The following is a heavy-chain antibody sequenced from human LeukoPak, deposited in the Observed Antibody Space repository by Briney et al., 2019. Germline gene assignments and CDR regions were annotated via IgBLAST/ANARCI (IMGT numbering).Heavy chain of an antibody. CDR3: AKDRGQQLVLDY. CDR2: IWYDGSNK. CDR1: GLTFSSYG. D-gene: IGHD6-13*01. Sequence: GRSLRLSCAASGLTFSSYGMHWVRQAPGKGLEWVAVIWYDGSNKYYADSVKGRFTISRDNSKNTLYLQMNSLRAEDTAVYYCAKDRGQQLVLDYWGQGTLVTVSS. J-gene: IGHJ4*02. V-gene: IGHV3-33*06.